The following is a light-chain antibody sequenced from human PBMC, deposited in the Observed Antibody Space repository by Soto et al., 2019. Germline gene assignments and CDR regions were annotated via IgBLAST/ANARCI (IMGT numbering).Light chain of an antibody. Sequence: QMTQSPSSLSASVGDRVTITFRASQSLGSWLAWYQQKPGKAPKLLIYKASTLENRVPSRFSGSGSGTDFTLTISSLQPDDFATYYCQQYKSYYTFGQGTKVDI. CDR2: KAS. V-gene: IGKV1-5*03. J-gene: IGKJ2*01. CDR3: QQYKSYYT. CDR1: QSLGSW.